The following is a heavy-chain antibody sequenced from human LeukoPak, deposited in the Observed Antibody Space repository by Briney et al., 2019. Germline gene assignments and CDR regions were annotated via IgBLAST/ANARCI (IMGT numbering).Heavy chain of an antibody. CDR3: ARGKTWDRYCSGGSCYPSPYGMDV. J-gene: IGHJ6*02. V-gene: IGHV4-61*02. CDR1: GGSISSGSYY. D-gene: IGHD2-15*01. CDR2: IYISGST. Sequence: SETLSLTCTVSGGSISSGSYYWSWIRQPAGKGLEWIGRIYISGSTYYNPSLKSRVIISVDRSKNQFSLKLSSVAAADTAVYYCARGKTWDRYCSGGSCYPSPYGMDVWGQGTTVAVSS.